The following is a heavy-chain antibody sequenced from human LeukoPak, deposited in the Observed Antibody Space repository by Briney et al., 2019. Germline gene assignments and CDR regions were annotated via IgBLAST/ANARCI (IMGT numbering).Heavy chain of an antibody. Sequence: GASVKVSCKASGYTFTGYYMHWVRQAPGQGLEWMGWINPNSGGTSYAQKFQGRVTMTRDTSISTAYMELSRLRSDDTAVYYCARVCSSTSCYDDYWGQGTLVTVSS. J-gene: IGHJ4*02. CDR1: GYTFTGYY. CDR3: ARVCSSTSCYDDY. D-gene: IGHD2-2*01. V-gene: IGHV1-2*02. CDR2: INPNSGGT.